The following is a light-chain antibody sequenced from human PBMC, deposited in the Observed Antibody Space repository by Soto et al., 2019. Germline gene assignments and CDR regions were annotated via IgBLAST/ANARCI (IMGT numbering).Light chain of an antibody. CDR2: RAF. J-gene: IGKJ4*01. V-gene: IGKV3-15*01. Sequence: EIVMTQSPATLSLSPGERATLSCRASLSVSSDLAWYRQKPGQAPRLLIYRAFTRATGITARFSGSGFGTDFTLTISSLQSEDFAVYYRQQYNNWPLTFGGGTKVEIK. CDR1: LSVSSD. CDR3: QQYNNWPLT.